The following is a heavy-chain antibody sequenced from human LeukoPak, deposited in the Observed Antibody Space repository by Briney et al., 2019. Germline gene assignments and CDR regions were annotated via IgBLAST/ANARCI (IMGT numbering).Heavy chain of an antibody. CDR2: IREDGSEK. J-gene: IGHJ4*02. CDR3: ARDLWLGQRGLFYFEY. Sequence: GDSLRLSCGAFGFTFGRHWMSWVRQAPGKGPEWVANIREDGSEKFYANSVKGRFTISRDNAKNSLYLQMNSLTVDDMAVYYCARDLWLGQRGLFYFEYWGQGAPVTVAS. V-gene: IGHV3-7*01. D-gene: IGHD3-22*01. CDR1: GFTFGRHW.